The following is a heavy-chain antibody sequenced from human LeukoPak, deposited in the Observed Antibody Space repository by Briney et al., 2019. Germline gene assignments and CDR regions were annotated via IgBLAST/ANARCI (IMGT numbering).Heavy chain of an antibody. J-gene: IGHJ4*02. CDR2: INHSGST. V-gene: IGHV4-34*01. CDR1: GGSFSGYY. Sequence: SEALSLTCAVDGGSFSGYYWSWIRQPPGKGLEWIGEINHSGSTNYNPSLKSRVTISVDTSKNQFSLKLSSVTAADTAVYYCARGSYCSSTSCSPYYFDYWGQGTLVTVSS. CDR3: ARGSYCSSTSCSPYYFDY. D-gene: IGHD2-2*01.